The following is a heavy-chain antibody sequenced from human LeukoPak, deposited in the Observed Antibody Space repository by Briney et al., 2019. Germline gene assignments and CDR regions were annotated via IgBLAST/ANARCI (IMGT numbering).Heavy chain of an antibody. J-gene: IGHJ4*02. D-gene: IGHD6-6*01. CDR3: TRDYMGSLEY. CDR2: INSGGSSV. V-gene: IGHV3-74*03. CDR1: GFIFSNYD. Sequence: GGSLRLSCATSGFIFSNYDMHWVRQVPEKGLVWVSRINSGGSSVTYADSVKGRFTISRNDAENTVYLQMNSLRAEDTAVYYCTRDYMGSLEYWGQGILVTVSS.